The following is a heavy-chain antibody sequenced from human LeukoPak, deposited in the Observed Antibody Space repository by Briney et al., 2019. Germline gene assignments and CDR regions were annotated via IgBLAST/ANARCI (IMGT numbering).Heavy chain of an antibody. Sequence: SETLSLTCTVSGGSISSGDYYWSWIRQPPGKGLEWIGYIYYSGSTYCSPSLKSRVTISVDTSKNQFSLKLSSVTAADTAVYYCARVGLAAAYDYWGQGTLVTVSS. D-gene: IGHD6-13*01. CDR3: ARVGLAAAYDY. CDR1: GGSISSGDYY. V-gene: IGHV4-30-4*01. J-gene: IGHJ4*02. CDR2: IYYSGST.